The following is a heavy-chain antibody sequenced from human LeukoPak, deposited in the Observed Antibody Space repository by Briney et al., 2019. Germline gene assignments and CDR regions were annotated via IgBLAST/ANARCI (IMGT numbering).Heavy chain of an antibody. CDR1: GGSISVYY. V-gene: IGHV4-59*01. CDR2: ISHSGSI. J-gene: IGHJ4*02. Sequence: SETLSLTCTVSGGSISVYYWSWVRQPPGKGLEWSGYISHSGSINYNPSLQSRVTISIDTSNNQFSLNVRSATAADTAVYYCARSRDAYLLDYWGQGTLGTVSS. CDR3: ARSRDAYLLDY. D-gene: IGHD5-24*01.